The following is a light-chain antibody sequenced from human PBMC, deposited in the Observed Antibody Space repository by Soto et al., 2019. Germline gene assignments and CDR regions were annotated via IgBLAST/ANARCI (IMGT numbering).Light chain of an antibody. Sequence: EFVLTQSPATLSLSPGEGATLSCRASQSIGNYLAWYQQKPGQAPRLLIYATSNRATGIPARFSGSGSGTDFTLTISSIEPEAFAAYYCQQRSSWPFTFGPGTKVDIK. J-gene: IGKJ3*01. CDR2: ATS. CDR3: QQRSSWPFT. CDR1: QSIGNY. V-gene: IGKV3-11*01.